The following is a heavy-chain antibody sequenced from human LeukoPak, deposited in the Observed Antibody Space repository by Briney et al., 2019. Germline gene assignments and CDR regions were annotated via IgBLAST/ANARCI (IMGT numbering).Heavy chain of an antibody. CDR2: ISGDGGST. CDR3: AKADTAMVTADY. D-gene: IGHD5-18*01. V-gene: IGHV3-43*02. Sequence: GGSLRLSCAASGFTFSKVWMSWVRQAPGKGLEWVSLISGDGGSTYYADSVKGRFTISRDNSKNSLYLQMNSLRTEDTALYYCAKADTAMVTADYWGQGTLVTVSS. CDR1: GFTFSKVW. J-gene: IGHJ4*02.